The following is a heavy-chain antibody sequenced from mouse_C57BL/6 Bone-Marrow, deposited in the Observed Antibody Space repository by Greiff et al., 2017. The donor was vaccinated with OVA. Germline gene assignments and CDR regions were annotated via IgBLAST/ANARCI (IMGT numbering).Heavy chain of an antibody. V-gene: IGHV5-4*03. J-gene: IGHJ4*01. CDR3: ARRGGYYYGSSGAMDY. D-gene: IGHD1-1*01. CDR1: GFTFSSYA. Sequence: EVKLVDSGGGLVKPGGSLKLSCAASGFTFSSYAMSWVRQTPEKRLEWVATISDGGSYTYYPDNVKGRFTISRDNAKNNLYLQMSQLKSEDTAMYYCARRGGYYYGSSGAMDYWGQGTSVTVSS. CDR2: ISDGGSYT.